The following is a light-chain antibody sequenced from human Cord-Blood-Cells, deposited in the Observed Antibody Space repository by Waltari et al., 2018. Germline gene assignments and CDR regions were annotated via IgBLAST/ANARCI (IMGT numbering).Light chain of an antibody. V-gene: IGKV3-20*01. CDR3: QQYGSSPK. CDR2: GAS. Sequence: EIVLTQSPGTLSLSPRERATFSCRASQSVSSSYLAWYQQKPGQAPRLLIYGASSRATGIPDRFSGSGSGTDFTLTISRLEPEDFAVYYCQQYGSSPKFGQGTKVEIK. CDR1: QSVSSSY. J-gene: IGKJ1*01.